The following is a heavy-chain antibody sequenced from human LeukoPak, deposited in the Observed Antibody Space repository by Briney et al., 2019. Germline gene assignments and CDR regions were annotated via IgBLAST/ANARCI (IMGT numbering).Heavy chain of an antibody. Sequence: SETLSLTCTVSGGSISSGGYYWSWIRQHPGKGLEWIGYIYYSGSTYYNPSLKSRVTISVDTSKNQFSLKLSSVTAADTAVYYCARDHSGSYSLAFDIWGQRTMVTVSS. V-gene: IGHV4-31*03. D-gene: IGHD1-26*01. J-gene: IGHJ3*02. CDR3: ARDHSGSYSLAFDI. CDR1: GGSISSGGYY. CDR2: IYYSGST.